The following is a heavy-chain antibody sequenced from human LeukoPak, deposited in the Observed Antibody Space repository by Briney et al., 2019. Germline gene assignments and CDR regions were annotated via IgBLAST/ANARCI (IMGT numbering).Heavy chain of an antibody. CDR1: GFIFTSYA. V-gene: IGHV3-23*01. Sequence: GGSLRLSCAASGFIFTSYAMTWVRQAPGKGLEWVSGISGGGDSTYYADSVKGRFTISRDNSKNTLYLQMNSLRAEDTAVYYCARSREGGNSGDDAFDIWGQGTMVTVSS. D-gene: IGHD4-23*01. CDR2: ISGGGDST. J-gene: IGHJ3*02. CDR3: ARSREGGNSGDDAFDI.